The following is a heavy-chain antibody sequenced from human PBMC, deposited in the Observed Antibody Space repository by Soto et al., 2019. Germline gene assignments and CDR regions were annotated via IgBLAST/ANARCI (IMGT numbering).Heavy chain of an antibody. V-gene: IGHV1-18*01. D-gene: IGHD3-22*01. CDR1: GYTFTAYG. CDR2: VSTNDDRT. J-gene: IGHJ4*02. Sequence: ASVKVSCKTSGYTFTAYGLAWLRQAPGQRPEWMGWVSTNDDRTSYARKFQGRVTMTTDRSTTTTSMELRSLGTDDTAVYYCARELNTESSAYYSFAFWGQGTLVTVSS. CDR3: ARELNTESSAYYSFAF.